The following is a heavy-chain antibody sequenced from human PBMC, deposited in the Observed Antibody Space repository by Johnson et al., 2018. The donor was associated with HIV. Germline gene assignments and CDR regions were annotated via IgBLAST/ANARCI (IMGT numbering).Heavy chain of an antibody. CDR1: GFTFSSYA. D-gene: IGHD6-13*01. Sequence: QVQLVESGGGVVQPGRSLRLSCAASGFTFSSYAMHWVRQAPGKGLEWVAFIRYDGNNKYYADSVKGRFTISRDNSKNTLYLQMNSLRAEDTAVYYCASDCIRGPYSSSWSGAFDIWGQGTMVTVSS. J-gene: IGHJ3*02. CDR3: ASDCIRGPYSSSWSGAFDI. V-gene: IGHV3-30*04. CDR2: IRYDGNNK.